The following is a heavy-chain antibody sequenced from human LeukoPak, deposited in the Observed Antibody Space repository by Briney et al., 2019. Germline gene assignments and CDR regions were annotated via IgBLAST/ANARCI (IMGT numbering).Heavy chain of an antibody. CDR2: INIKSGGT. CDR3: TRGTGTSWFDF. J-gene: IGHJ5*01. Sequence: ASVKVSCKASGYTSTDHYIHWVRQAPGQGLEWMGWINIKSGGTNFAEKFQGTATLTRDTSINSAYMEVNGLTFDDTAVYYCTRGTGTSWFDFWGQGALVTVSS. CDR1: GYTSTDHY. V-gene: IGHV1-2*02. D-gene: IGHD1-1*01.